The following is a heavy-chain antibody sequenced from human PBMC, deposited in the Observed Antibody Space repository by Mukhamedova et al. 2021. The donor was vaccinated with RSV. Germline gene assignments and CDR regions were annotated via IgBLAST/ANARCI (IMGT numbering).Heavy chain of an antibody. V-gene: IGHV4-61*02. Sequence: IRQPAGKGLEWIGRVYTSGSTNFHPSLKSRVAISVDTSKNQFSLILSSVTAADTAVYYCARAIDSSGYTYGLAYWGPGTLVTVSS. J-gene: IGHJ4*02. CDR3: ARAIDSSGYTYGLAY. CDR2: VYTSGST. D-gene: IGHD3-22*01.